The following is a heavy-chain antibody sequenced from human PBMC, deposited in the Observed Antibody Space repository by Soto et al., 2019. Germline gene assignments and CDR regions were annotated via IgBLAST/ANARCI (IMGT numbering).Heavy chain of an antibody. Sequence: GGSLRLSCAASGFSFNRFATHWVRQAPGKGLEWVALISSDGSHEMYADSVKGRFTISRENSKNRLYLQMNNLRVEDTALYFCAKDRFPVLLVVIIPYYFDVWGRGTLVTDS. CDR2: ISSDGSHE. V-gene: IGHV3-30*18. CDR1: GFSFNRFA. J-gene: IGHJ4*02. D-gene: IGHD3-22*01. CDR3: AKDRFPVLLVVIIPYYFDV.